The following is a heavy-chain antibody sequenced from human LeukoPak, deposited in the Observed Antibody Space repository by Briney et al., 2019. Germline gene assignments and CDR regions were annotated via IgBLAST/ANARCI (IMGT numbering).Heavy chain of an antibody. CDR1: GGSISSSSYY. V-gene: IGHV4-39*01. Sequence: SETLSLTCTVSGGSISSSSYYWGWIRQPPGKGLEWIGSIYYSGSTYYNPSLKSRVTISVDTSKNQFSLKLRSVTAADTAVYYCARHDGDYDIDYWGQGTLVTVSS. J-gene: IGHJ4*02. CDR2: IYYSGST. D-gene: IGHD4-17*01. CDR3: ARHDGDYDIDY.